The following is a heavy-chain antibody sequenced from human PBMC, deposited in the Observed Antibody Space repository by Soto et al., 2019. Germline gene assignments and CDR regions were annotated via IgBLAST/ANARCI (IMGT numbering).Heavy chain of an antibody. D-gene: IGHD2-21*01. V-gene: IGHV4-31*03. CDR1: GGSISSGGYY. CDR3: ARALRAQSILFDY. Sequence: SETLSLTCTVSGGSISSGGYYWSWIRQHPGKGLEWIGYIYYSGSTYYNPSLKSRVTISVDTSKNQFSLKLSSVTAADTAVYYCARALRAQSILFDYWGQGTLVTVSS. CDR2: IYYSGST. J-gene: IGHJ4*02.